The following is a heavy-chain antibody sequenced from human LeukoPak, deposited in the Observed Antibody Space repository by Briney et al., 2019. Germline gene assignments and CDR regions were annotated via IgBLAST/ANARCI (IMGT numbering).Heavy chain of an antibody. CDR1: GYTFTGYY. D-gene: IGHD3-10*01. CDR2: INPNSGGT. J-gene: IGHJ4*02. CDR3: ARVTGLLWFGEFDY. Sequence: ASVKVSCKASGYTFTGYYMHWVRQAPGQGLEWMGWINPNSGGTHYAQKFQGRVTMTRDTSISTAYMELSRLRSDDTAVYYCARVTGLLWFGEFDYWGQGTLVTVSS. V-gene: IGHV1-2*02.